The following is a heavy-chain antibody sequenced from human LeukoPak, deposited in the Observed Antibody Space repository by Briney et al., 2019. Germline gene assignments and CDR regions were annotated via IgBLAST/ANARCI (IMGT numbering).Heavy chain of an antibody. D-gene: IGHD2-21*01. J-gene: IGHJ6*02. Sequence: GGSLRLSCAASGFTFSSYSMNWVRQAPGKGLEWVSVIYSGGSTYYADSVKGRFTISRDNSKNTLYLQMNSLRAEDTAVYYCAKLFQRIYNGMDVWGQGTTVTVSS. CDR3: AKLFQRIYNGMDV. CDR2: IYSGGST. CDR1: GFTFSSYS. V-gene: IGHV3-23*03.